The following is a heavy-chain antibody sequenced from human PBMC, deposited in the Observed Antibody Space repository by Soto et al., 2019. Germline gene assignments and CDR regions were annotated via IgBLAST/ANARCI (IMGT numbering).Heavy chain of an antibody. CDR2: IYYSGST. Sequence: PSETLSLTCTVSGGSISSGGYYWSWIRQHPGKGLEWIGYIYYSGSTYYNPSLKSRVTISVDTSKNQFSLKPSSVTAADTAVYYCARDSHYDSSGFDYWGQGTLVTVSS. CDR1: GGSISSGGYY. J-gene: IGHJ4*02. D-gene: IGHD3-22*01. V-gene: IGHV4-31*03. CDR3: ARDSHYDSSGFDY.